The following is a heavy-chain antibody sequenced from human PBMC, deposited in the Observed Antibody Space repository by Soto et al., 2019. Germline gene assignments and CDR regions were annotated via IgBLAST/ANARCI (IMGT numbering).Heavy chain of an antibody. CDR3: ARGIADYSSSWVDY. CDR1: GYTFTSYG. Sequence: QVQLVQSGAEVKKPGASVKVSCKASGYTFTSYGISWVRQAPGQGLEWTGWISAYNGNTNYARKLQGRVTMTADTSTRTAYMELRGLRSDDTAVYYCARGIADYSSSWVDYWGQGTLVTVSS. D-gene: IGHD6-13*01. CDR2: ISAYNGNT. V-gene: IGHV1-18*01. J-gene: IGHJ4*02.